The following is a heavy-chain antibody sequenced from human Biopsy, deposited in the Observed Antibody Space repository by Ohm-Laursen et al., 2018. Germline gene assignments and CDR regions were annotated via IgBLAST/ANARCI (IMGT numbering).Heavy chain of an antibody. CDR2: NIPILGTG. Sequence: SVKVSCKAPEGTFCNYGVNWVRQAPGQGLEWLGGNIPILGTGNYAQKFQDRVTVAADTSTSTATMELRSLRSDDTAVYYCATKLTGYFHHWGQGTLVIVSS. J-gene: IGHJ1*01. CDR1: EGTFCNYG. V-gene: IGHV1-69*06. CDR3: ATKLTGYFHH. D-gene: IGHD3-9*01.